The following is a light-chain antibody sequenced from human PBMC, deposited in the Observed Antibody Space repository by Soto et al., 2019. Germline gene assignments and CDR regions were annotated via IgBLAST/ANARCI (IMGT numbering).Light chain of an antibody. Sequence: QSALTQPASVSGSPGQSITISCTGTSSDVGGYNYVSWYQQHPGKAPKLMIYEVRNRPSGVSNRFSGSTSGNTASLTISGLQAEDEADYYCRSYTSSSTLVFGTGTTLTVL. CDR1: SSDVGGYNY. J-gene: IGLJ1*01. CDR2: EVR. V-gene: IGLV2-14*01. CDR3: RSYTSSSTLV.